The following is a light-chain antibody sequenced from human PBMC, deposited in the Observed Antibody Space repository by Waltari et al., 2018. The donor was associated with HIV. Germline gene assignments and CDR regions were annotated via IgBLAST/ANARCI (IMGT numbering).Light chain of an antibody. V-gene: IGLV4-69*01. J-gene: IGLJ3*02. CDR1: SEHSNFA. CDR2: LNSDGSH. CDR3: QTWGMGIVV. Sequence: QIILTQSPSASASPGASVKLTCTLRSEHSNFAIAWPQQQPEKGPRYLMKLNSDGSHTKGDGIPDRFSGSSSGAERYLSISSLHSDDEADYYCQTWGMGIVVFGGGTKLTVL.